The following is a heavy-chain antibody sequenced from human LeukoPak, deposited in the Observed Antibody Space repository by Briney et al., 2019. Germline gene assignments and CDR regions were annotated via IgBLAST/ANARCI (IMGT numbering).Heavy chain of an antibody. J-gene: IGHJ4*02. CDR2: INHSGST. CDR1: GGSFIGYY. CDR3: ARVHLDSRSRNRQDY. V-gene: IGHV4-34*01. D-gene: IGHD6-13*01. Sequence: SETLSLTCAVYGGSFIGYYWSWIRQPPGKGLEWIGEINHSGSTNYNPSLKSRVTISVDTSKNQFSLKLSSVTDADTAVYYCARVHLDSRSRNRQDYWGQGTLVTVSS.